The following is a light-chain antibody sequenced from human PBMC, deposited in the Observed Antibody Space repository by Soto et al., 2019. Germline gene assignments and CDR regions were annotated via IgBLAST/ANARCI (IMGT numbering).Light chain of an antibody. CDR3: QQYKDGAWT. V-gene: IGKV1-5*01. CDR1: QRIDRY. Sequence: DIQLTQSPSTLSASVGDRVTVTCRASQRIDRYLAWYQQKPGKAPKLLVYDASTLEGGVPSSCSGSGSATEFILTISSMQPDDFATYYCQQYKDGAWTFGQGTRVEIK. J-gene: IGKJ1*01. CDR2: DAS.